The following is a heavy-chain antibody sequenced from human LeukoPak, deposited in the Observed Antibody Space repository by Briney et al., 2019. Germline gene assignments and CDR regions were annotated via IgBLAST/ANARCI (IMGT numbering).Heavy chain of an antibody. CDR2: IKQDGSEK. D-gene: IGHD1-7*01. CDR1: GFTFSSYW. CDR3: AKGNFRLDY. V-gene: IGHV3-7*01. Sequence: PGGSLRLSCAASGFTFSSYWMSWVRQAPGKGLEWVANIKQDGSEKYYVDSVKGRFTISRDNAKDSLYLQMDSLRAEDTAVYYCAKGNFRLDYWGQGTLVTVSS. J-gene: IGHJ4*02.